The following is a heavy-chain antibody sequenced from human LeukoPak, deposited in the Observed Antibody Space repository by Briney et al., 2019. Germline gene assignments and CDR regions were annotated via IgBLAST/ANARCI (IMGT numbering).Heavy chain of an antibody. CDR3: ARDGIHYDSSGYDY. Sequence: SETLSLTCTDSGSSMSIYYWSWVRHPPGTGLGWIGYIYYSGSTNYNPSLKSRVTISVDTSKNQFSLKLSSVTAADTAVYYCARDGIHYDSSGYDYWGQGTLVTVSS. V-gene: IGHV4-59*01. CDR1: GSSMSIYY. J-gene: IGHJ4*02. CDR2: IYYSGST. D-gene: IGHD3-22*01.